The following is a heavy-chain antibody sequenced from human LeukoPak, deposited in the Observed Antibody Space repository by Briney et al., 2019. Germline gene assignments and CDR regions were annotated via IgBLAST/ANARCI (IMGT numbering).Heavy chain of an antibody. V-gene: IGHV1-2*02. CDR2: INPNSGGT. CDR1: GYTFTGYY. Sequence: ASVKVSCKASGYTFTGYYMHWVRQAPGQGLKWMGWINPNSGGTNYAQKFQGRVTMTRDTSISTAYMELSRLRSDDTAVYYCARRAGTDALYYFDYWGQGTLVTVSS. CDR3: ARRAGTDALYYFDY. J-gene: IGHJ4*02. D-gene: IGHD6-19*01.